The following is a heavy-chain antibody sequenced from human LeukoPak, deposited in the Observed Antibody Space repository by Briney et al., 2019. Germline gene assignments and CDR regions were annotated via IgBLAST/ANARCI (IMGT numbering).Heavy chain of an antibody. CDR3: ARGSTNDY. J-gene: IGHJ4*02. CDR2: ITTNSNNI. Sequence: GGSLRLSCAASGFTFSSYSMNWVRQAPGKGLEWVSSITTNSNNIYYADSVKGRFTVSRDNANNSLYLQMNSLRAEDTAVYYCARGSTNDYWGEGTVVFVSS. CDR1: GFTFSSYS. V-gene: IGHV3-21*01. D-gene: IGHD5-12*01.